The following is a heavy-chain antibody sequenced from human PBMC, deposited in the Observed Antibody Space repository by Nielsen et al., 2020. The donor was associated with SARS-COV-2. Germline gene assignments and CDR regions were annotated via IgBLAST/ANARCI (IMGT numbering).Heavy chain of an antibody. Sequence: ASVKVSCKASGYTFTSYDINWVRQATGQGLEWMGWMNPNSGNTGYAQKFQGRVTMTRNTSISTAYMELSSLRSEDTAVYYCARGLDIVATIEGGIGYWGQETLVTVSS. CDR3: ARGLDIVATIEGGIGY. D-gene: IGHD5-12*01. V-gene: IGHV1-8*01. J-gene: IGHJ4*02. CDR2: MNPNSGNT. CDR1: GYTFTSYD.